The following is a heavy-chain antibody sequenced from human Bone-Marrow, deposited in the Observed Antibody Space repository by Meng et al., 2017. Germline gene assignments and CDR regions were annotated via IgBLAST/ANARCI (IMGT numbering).Heavy chain of an antibody. D-gene: IGHD4-11*01. J-gene: IGHJ4*02. CDR1: GGSFSDYY. CDR2: INHSGST. CDR3: ARGPTTMAHDFDY. Sequence: QVQVQPVGSGPLKPSETLSLPCVGSGGSFSDYYWSWIRQPPGKGLEWIGEINHSGSTNYNPSLESRATISVDTSQNNLSLKLSSVTAADSAVYYCARGPTTMAHDFDYWGQGTLVTVSS. V-gene: IGHV4-34*01.